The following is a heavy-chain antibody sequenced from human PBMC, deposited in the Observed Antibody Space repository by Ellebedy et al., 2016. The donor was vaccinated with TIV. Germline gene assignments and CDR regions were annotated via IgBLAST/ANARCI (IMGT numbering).Heavy chain of an antibody. V-gene: IGHV1-46*04. CDR1: GYTFSNYF. Sequence: AASVKVSCKASGYTFSNYFMHWVRQAPGQGLEWMGIINPSGGSTTYAQKLQGRVTITRDTSASTAYMELSSLRSEDTAVYYCANGSPFDYWGQGTLVTVSS. D-gene: IGHD3-10*01. CDR2: INPSGGST. CDR3: ANGSPFDY. J-gene: IGHJ4*02.